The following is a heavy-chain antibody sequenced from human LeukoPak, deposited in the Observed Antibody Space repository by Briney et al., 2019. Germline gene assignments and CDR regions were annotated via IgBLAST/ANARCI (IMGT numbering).Heavy chain of an antibody. CDR1: GGSFSGYY. V-gene: IGHV4-34*01. CDR3: VRGFLGLNGGV. Sequence: KPSETLSLICGVSGGSFSGYYCNWIRQAPGKGLEWIGEINHNGSTSSNPSLKSRVTMSVDTSKSRFSLKLNSATAADTAVYYCVRGFLGLNGGVWGQGTTVTVSS. D-gene: IGHD1-26*01. CDR2: INHNGST. J-gene: IGHJ6*02.